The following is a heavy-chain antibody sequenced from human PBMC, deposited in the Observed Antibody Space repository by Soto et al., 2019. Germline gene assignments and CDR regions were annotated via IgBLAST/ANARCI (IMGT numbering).Heavy chain of an antibody. D-gene: IGHD3-16*01. Sequence: PSETLSLTCTVSGGSISSYYWSWIQQPPGKGLEWIGYIYYSGSTNYNPSLKSRVTISVDTSKNQFSLKLSSVTAADTAVYYCASLKGDYYYYYYMDVWGKGTTVTVSS. CDR1: GGSISSYY. V-gene: IGHV4-59*01. CDR3: ASLKGDYYYYYYMDV. J-gene: IGHJ6*03. CDR2: IYYSGST.